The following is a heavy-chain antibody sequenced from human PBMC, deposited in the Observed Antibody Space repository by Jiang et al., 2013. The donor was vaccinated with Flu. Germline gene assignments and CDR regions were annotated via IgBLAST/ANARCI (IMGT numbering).Heavy chain of an antibody. D-gene: IGHD2-21*01. J-gene: IGHJ5*02. CDR1: GGSVSSGSYY. Sequence: GSGLVKPSETLSLTCTVSGGSVSSGSYYWSWIRQPPGKGLEWIGYIYYSGSTNYNPSLKSRVTISVDTSKNQFSLKLSSVTAADTAVYYCARLWHSGWFDPWGQGTLVTVSS. CDR2: IYYSGST. V-gene: IGHV4-61*01. CDR3: ARLWHSGWFDP.